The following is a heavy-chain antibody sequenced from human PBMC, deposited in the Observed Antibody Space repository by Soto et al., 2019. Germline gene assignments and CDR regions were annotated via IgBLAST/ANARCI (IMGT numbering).Heavy chain of an antibody. Sequence: SETLSLTCTVSGGSISSGGYYWSWIRQHPGKGLEWIGYIYYSGSTYYNPSLKSRVTISVDTSKNQFSLKLSSVTAADTAVYYCARDSYGDLTAFDIWGQGTMVT. CDR1: GGSISSGGYY. J-gene: IGHJ3*02. CDR2: IYYSGST. CDR3: ARDSYGDLTAFDI. V-gene: IGHV4-31*03. D-gene: IGHD5-18*01.